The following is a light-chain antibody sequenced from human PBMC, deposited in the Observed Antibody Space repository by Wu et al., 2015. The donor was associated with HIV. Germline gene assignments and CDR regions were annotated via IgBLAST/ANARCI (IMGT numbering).Light chain of an antibody. J-gene: IGKJ2*01. CDR2: KAF. V-gene: IGKV1-5*03. CDR3: QQYNMYPYT. Sequence: DIQMTQSPSTLSASVGDRVTITCRACQSISTWLAWFQQKPGKAPNLLIFKAFRLEPGVPSRFSGSGSGTEFTLTISSLQPDDFASYYCQQYNMYPYTFGQGTKLEIK. CDR1: QSISTW.